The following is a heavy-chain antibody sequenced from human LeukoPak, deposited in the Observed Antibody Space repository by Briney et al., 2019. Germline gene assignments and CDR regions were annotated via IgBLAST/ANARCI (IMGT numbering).Heavy chain of an antibody. CDR3: AREPIVVVVAAYLNCFDP. CDR1: GYTFTGYY. J-gene: IGHJ5*02. Sequence: ASVKVSCKASGYTFTGYYVHWVRQAPGQGLEWMGWINPKSGDTYYAEKFRGRVTMTRDTSISTTYMELSSLTSDDTAVYYCAREPIVVVVAAYLNCFDPWGQGTLVTVSS. CDR2: INPKSGDT. D-gene: IGHD2-15*01. V-gene: IGHV1-2*02.